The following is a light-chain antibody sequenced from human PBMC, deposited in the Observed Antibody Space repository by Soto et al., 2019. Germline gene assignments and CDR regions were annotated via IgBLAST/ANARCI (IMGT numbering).Light chain of an antibody. V-gene: IGLV2-14*03. CDR1: NSDVGGYNY. Sequence: QSALTQPASVSGSPGQSITISCTGSNSDVGGYNYVSWYQQHPGKAPKLLIFDVSDRPSGISKRFSGSKSGNTASLTISGRQAEDEAEYYCNAYTSSSTRVVFGGGTKLTVL. J-gene: IGLJ3*02. CDR3: NAYTSSSTRVV. CDR2: DVS.